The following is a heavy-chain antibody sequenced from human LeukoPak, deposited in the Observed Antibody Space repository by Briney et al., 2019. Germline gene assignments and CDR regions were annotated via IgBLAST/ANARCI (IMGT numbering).Heavy chain of an antibody. V-gene: IGHV1-46*01. Sequence: ASVTVSFKASGYTFTSYYMHWVRQAPGQGLEWMGVINPSGGSTSYAQKFQGRVTMTRDMSTSTVYMELSSLRSEDTAVYYCAKGYCSSTSCYNLFDYWGQGTLVTVSS. CDR2: INPSGGST. D-gene: IGHD2-2*02. CDR3: AKGYCSSTSCYNLFDY. J-gene: IGHJ4*02. CDR1: GYTFTSYY.